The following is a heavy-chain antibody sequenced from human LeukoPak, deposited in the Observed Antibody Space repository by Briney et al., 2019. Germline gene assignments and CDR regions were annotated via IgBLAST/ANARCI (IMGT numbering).Heavy chain of an antibody. Sequence: GGSLRLSCAASGFTFSTYGIHWVRQAPGKGLEWVAVISYDGSNKYYADSVKGRFTISRDNSKNTLYLQMNSLRAEDTAVYYCAKEGWNYDLGRIFYYYFYYMDVWGKGTTVTVSS. V-gene: IGHV3-30-3*01. D-gene: IGHD1-7*01. CDR1: GFTFSTYG. J-gene: IGHJ6*03. CDR3: AKEGWNYDLGRIFYYYFYYMDV. CDR2: ISYDGSNK.